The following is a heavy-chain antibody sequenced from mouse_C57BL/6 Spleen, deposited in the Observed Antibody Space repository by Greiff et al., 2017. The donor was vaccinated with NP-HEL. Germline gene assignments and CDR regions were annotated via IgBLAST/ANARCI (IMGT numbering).Heavy chain of an antibody. Sequence: VQLQQPGAELVMPGASVKLSCKASGYTFTSYWMHWVKQRPGQGLEWIGEIDPSDSYTNYNQKFKGKSTLTVDKSSSTAYMQLSSLTSEDSAVYYCARDIRDYGSSYPFAYWGQGTLVTVSA. CDR1: GYTFTSYW. J-gene: IGHJ3*01. V-gene: IGHV1-69*01. CDR3: ARDIRDYGSSYPFAY. D-gene: IGHD1-1*01. CDR2: IDPSDSYT.